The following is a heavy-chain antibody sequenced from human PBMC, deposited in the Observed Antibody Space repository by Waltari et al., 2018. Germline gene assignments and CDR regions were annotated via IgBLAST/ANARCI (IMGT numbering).Heavy chain of an antibody. CDR1: GYKFSSYW. CDR3: ARQSRSSDWYDY. J-gene: IGHJ4*02. Sequence: EVQLVQSGVEVNKPGESLKISCLGSGYKFSSYWIAWVRQVPGKGLEWVGIIYPGDSETRYSPSFQGQVTMSVDKSATTAYLQWTNMKASDTAMYYCARQSRSSDWYDYWGQGTLITVSS. D-gene: IGHD3-9*01. V-gene: IGHV5-51*01. CDR2: IYPGDSET.